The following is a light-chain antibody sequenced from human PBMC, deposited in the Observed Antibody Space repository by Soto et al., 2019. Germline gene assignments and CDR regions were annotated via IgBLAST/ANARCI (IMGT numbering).Light chain of an antibody. J-gene: IGKJ4*01. V-gene: IGKV1-12*01. CDR2: TGS. CDR3: QQANSFPLT. CDR1: QGISNW. Sequence: DIQMTHSPSSVSASVGDRVSITCRASQGISNWLAWYQQKPGRAPKLLIYTGSSLQSGVPSRFSGTGSGTDFTLTTSSLQPADVATYYCQQANSFPLTFGGGTKVEIK.